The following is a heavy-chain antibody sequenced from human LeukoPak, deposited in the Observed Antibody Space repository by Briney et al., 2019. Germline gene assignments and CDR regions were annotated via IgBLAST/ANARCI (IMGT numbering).Heavy chain of an antibody. J-gene: IGHJ4*02. CDR2: INHSGST. Sequence: SETLSLTCAVYGGSFSGYYWTWIRQPPGKGLEWIGEINHSGSTNYSPSLKSRITISVDKSKNQFSLKLSSVTAADTAVYYCAGSRGGFGESLTYYFDYWGLGTLVAVSS. CDR1: GGSFSGYY. CDR3: AGSRGGFGESLTYYFDY. V-gene: IGHV4-34*01. D-gene: IGHD3-10*01.